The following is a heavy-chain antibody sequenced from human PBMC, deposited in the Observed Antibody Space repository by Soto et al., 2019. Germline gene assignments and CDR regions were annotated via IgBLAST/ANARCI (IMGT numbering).Heavy chain of an antibody. CDR2: ISYDGSNK. V-gene: IGHV3-30-3*01. CDR1: GFTFSSYA. Sequence: GGSLRLSCAASGFTFSSYAMHWVRQAPGKGLEWVAVISYDGSNKYYADSVKGRFTISRDNSKNTLYLQMNSLRAEDTAVYYCAREIRYCSSTSCYYYYYYGMDVWGQGTTVTVSS. D-gene: IGHD2-2*01. J-gene: IGHJ6*02. CDR3: AREIRYCSSTSCYYYYYYGMDV.